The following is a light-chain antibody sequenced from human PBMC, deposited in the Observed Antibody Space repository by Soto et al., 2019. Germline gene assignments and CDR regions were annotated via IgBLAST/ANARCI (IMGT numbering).Light chain of an antibody. CDR3: QQYSGSSYT. J-gene: IGKJ2*01. CDR1: QSVSTNY. V-gene: IGKV3-20*01. Sequence: ETVLTQSPGTLSLSPGERATLSCRASQSVSTNYLAWYQQKPGLAPRLVIYGTTRRATGIPDRFSGSGSGTDFTLTISRLEPEDFAVYYCQQYSGSSYTFGQGTKLEI. CDR2: GTT.